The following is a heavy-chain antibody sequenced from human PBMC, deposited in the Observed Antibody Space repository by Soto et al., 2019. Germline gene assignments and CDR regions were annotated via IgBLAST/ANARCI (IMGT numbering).Heavy chain of an antibody. Sequence: VGSLRLSFVFSGFTFSTYTMNWVRQAPGKGLEWVSSINGRSNYVYYADSVQVRFTISRDNAKNSLYLQMNRLRAEETAIYYCAREDGVVGSSSAFDHWGLGILVTV. CDR2: INGRSNYV. V-gene: IGHV3-21*01. CDR3: AREDGVVGSSSAFDH. D-gene: IGHD1-26*01. J-gene: IGHJ4*02. CDR1: GFTFSTYT.